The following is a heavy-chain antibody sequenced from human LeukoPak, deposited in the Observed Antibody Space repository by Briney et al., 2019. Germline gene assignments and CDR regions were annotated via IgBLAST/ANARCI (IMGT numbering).Heavy chain of an antibody. CDR3: VKEGAYAALNS. D-gene: IGHD3-16*01. CDR1: GFSVSTSF. V-gene: IGHV3-53*01. CDR2: IYNDGTT. Sequence: GGSLRLSCAASGFSVSTSFMSWVRQAPGKGLEWASVIYNDGTTYYADSLKGRFTISRDNSKNTLSLQMSRLTAEDTAVYYCVKEGAYAALNSWGQGTLVTVSS. J-gene: IGHJ5*02.